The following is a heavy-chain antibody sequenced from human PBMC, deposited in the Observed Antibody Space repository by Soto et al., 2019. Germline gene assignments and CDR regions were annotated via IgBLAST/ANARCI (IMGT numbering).Heavy chain of an antibody. J-gene: IGHJ5*02. CDR2: MNPRSGGS. D-gene: IGHD2-15*01. V-gene: IGHV1-2*02. Sequence: ASVKVSCKASGYTFTNYYMHWLRQAPGQGLEWMGWMNPRSGGSKYAQAFQDRVTMTRDASISTAYMELSSLRSDDTAVYYCARDKGTLLHNWFDPWGQGTLVTVSS. CDR1: GYTFTNYY. CDR3: ARDKGTLLHNWFDP.